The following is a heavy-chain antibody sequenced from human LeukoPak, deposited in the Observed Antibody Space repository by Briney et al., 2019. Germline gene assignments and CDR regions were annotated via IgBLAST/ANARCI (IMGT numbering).Heavy chain of an antibody. CDR1: GGSFSSGGYP. CDR3: ARSSTADFDL. D-gene: IGHD2-2*01. V-gene: IGHV4-30-2*01. CDR2: IYHTGAT. Sequence: PSQTLSLTYAVFGGSFSSGGYPWSWIRQPPGKGLEWIGYIYHTGATYYNPSLKSQVTISVDKSKNLLSLNLTSVTAADTAVYYCARSSTADFDLWGRGTLVAVSS. J-gene: IGHJ2*01.